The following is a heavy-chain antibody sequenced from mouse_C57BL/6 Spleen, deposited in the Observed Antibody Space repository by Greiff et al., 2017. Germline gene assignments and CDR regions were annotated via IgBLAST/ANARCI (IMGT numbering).Heavy chain of an antibody. V-gene: IGHV1-81*01. CDR3: ASSGTSQAPDY. D-gene: IGHD3-1*01. CDR1: GYTFTSYC. J-gene: IGHJ2*01. CDR2: IYPRSGNT. Sequence: VKLQQSGAELARPGASVKLSCKASGYTFTSYCISWVKQRPGQGLEWIGEIYPRSGNTYYNEKFKGKATLTADTSSSTAYMALRSLTSEGSAVYFCASSGTSQAPDYWGQGTTLTVSS.